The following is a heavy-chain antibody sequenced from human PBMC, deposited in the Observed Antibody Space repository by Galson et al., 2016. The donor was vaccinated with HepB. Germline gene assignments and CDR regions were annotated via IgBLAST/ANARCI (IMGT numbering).Heavy chain of an antibody. D-gene: IGHD5-18*01. CDR1: GGSFGSFA. J-gene: IGHJ4*02. Sequence: SVKVSCKASGGSFGSFAISWVRQAPGQGLEWMGGITPTFGKTNYAQKFQGRVTITADESTSTAYMELSSLRSEDTAVYFCAREPPTGAYSYGHGDYWGQGTLVTVSS. V-gene: IGHV1-69*13. CDR3: AREPPTGAYSYGHGDY. CDR2: ITPTFGKT.